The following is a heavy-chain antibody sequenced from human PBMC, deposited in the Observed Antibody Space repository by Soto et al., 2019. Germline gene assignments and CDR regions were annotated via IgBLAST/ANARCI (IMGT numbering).Heavy chain of an antibody. CDR3: AGTTSHQWYYMDV. Sequence: QVQLQESGPGLVKPSQTLSLTCAISGDSVSSNSAAWNWIRLSPSRGLAWLARTYYRSRWYNDYAVSVRSRITVNPDTSKHQFSLQLTSVTPEDTAVYYCAGTTSHQWYYMDVWGKGTTVTVSS. D-gene: IGHD1-7*01. CDR2: TYYRSRWYN. CDR1: GDSVSSNSAA. V-gene: IGHV6-1*01. J-gene: IGHJ6*03.